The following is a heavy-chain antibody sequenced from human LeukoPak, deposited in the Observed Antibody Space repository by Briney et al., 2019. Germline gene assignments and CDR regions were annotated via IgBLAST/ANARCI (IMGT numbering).Heavy chain of an antibody. CDR3: ARDRFMITFGGVIVPFDY. CDR1: GYTFTGYY. CDR2: INPNSGGT. D-gene: IGHD3-16*02. J-gene: IGHJ4*02. V-gene: IGHV1-2*02. Sequence: ASVKVSCKASGYTFTGYYMHWVRQAPGQGLEWMGWINPNSGGTNYAQKFQGRVTMTRDTSISTAYMGLSRLRSDDTVVYYCARDRFMITFGGVIVPFDYWGQGTLVTVSS.